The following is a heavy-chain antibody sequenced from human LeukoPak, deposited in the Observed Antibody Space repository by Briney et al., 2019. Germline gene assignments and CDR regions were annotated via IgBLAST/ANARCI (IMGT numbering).Heavy chain of an antibody. V-gene: IGHV4-39*07. Sequence: SETLSLTCTVSGGSISSSSYYWGWIRQPPGKGLEWIGSIYYSGSTYYNPSLKSRVTISVDTSKNQFSLKLSSATAADTAVYYCGGSGSDTFFDYWGQGTLVTVSS. CDR1: GGSISSSSYY. D-gene: IGHD3-10*01. J-gene: IGHJ4*02. CDR2: IYYSGST. CDR3: GGSGSDTFFDY.